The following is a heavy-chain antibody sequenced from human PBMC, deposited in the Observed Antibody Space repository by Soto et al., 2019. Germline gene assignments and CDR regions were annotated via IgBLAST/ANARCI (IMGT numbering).Heavy chain of an antibody. Sequence: ASVKVSCKASGGTFSSYAISWVRQAPGQGLEWMGGIIPIYGTANYAQKFQGRVTITTDESTSTAYMELRSLRSDDTAVYYCARDTNYYYGMDVWGQGTTVTVSS. V-gene: IGHV1-69*05. J-gene: IGHJ6*02. CDR1: GGTFSSYA. D-gene: IGHD3-3*01. CDR2: IIPIYGTA. CDR3: ARDTNYYYGMDV.